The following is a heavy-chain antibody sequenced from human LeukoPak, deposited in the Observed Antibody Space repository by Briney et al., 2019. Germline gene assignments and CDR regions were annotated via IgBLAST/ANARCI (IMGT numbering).Heavy chain of an antibody. CDR1: GGSISSYY. CDR2: IYTSGST. D-gene: IGHD4-17*01. CDR3: ARDNGDYGDYGGFDP. Sequence: PSESLSLTCTVSGGSISSYYWSWIRQPAGKGLEWIGRIYTSGSTNYNPSLKSRITMSVDTSKNQFSLKLSSVTAADTAVYYCARDNGDYGDYGGFDPWGQGTLVTVSS. V-gene: IGHV4-4*07. J-gene: IGHJ5*02.